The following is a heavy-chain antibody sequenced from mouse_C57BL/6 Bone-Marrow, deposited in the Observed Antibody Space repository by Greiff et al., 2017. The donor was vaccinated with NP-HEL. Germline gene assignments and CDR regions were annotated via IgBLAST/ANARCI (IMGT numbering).Heavy chain of an antibody. D-gene: IGHD1-1*01. CDR3: ARGIYYGSSYSYWYFDV. Sequence: VQLQQSGAELARPGASVKLSCKASGYTFTSYGISWVKQRPGQDLEWIGEIYPRSGNTYYNEKFKGKATLTADKSSSTAYMELRSLTSEDSAVYFCARGIYYGSSYSYWYFDVWGTGTTVTVSS. V-gene: IGHV1-81*01. CDR1: GYTFTSYG. CDR2: IYPRSGNT. J-gene: IGHJ1*03.